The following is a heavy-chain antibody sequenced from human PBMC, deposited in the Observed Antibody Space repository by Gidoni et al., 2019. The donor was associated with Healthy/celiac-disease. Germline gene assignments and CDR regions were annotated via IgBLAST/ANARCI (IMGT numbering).Heavy chain of an antibody. CDR3: ALYYYDSSGYYYALAP. Sequence: QVQLVQSGAELKKPGSSVKVSCKASVGTFSSYAISWVRQAPGQGLEWMGGIIPIFGTANYEQKVQGRVTITAEKSTSTAYMELSSLRSEDTAVYYCALYYYDSSGYYYALAPWGQGTLVTVSS. D-gene: IGHD3-22*01. CDR2: IIPIFGTA. V-gene: IGHV1-69*06. CDR1: VGTFSSYA. J-gene: IGHJ5*02.